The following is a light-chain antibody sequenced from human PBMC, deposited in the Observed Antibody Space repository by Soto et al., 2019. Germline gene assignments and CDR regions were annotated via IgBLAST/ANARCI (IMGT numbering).Light chain of an antibody. CDR1: QSVSSTN. J-gene: IGKJ1*01. Sequence: EIVVTQSPGTLSLSPGERATLSCRASQSVSSTNLAWYQQKPGQAPRLLIYGASSRATGIPDRFSGSGSGTDFTLTISRLEPEDFAVYYCQQYGSWWTFGQGTKVEIK. CDR2: GAS. CDR3: QQYGSWWT. V-gene: IGKV3-20*01.